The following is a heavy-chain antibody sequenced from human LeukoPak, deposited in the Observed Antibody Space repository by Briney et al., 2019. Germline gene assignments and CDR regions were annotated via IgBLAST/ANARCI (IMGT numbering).Heavy chain of an antibody. V-gene: IGHV1-8*03. J-gene: IGHJ5*02. Sequence: ASVKVSCKASGYTFTSYDINWVRQATGQGLEWMGWMNPNSGNTGYAQKFQGRVTITRNTSISTAYMELSSLRSEDTAVYYCARDPNSYSGSYHASPNWFDPWGQGTLVTVSS. CDR2: MNPNSGNT. D-gene: IGHD1-26*01. CDR3: ARDPNSYSGSYHASPNWFDP. CDR1: GYTFTSYD.